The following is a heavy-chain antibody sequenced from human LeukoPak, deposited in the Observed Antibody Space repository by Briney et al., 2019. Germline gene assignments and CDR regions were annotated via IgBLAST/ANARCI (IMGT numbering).Heavy chain of an antibody. J-gene: IGHJ4*02. D-gene: IGHD2-15*01. CDR1: GFTFSSYG. CDR3: AKDLGYCSGGSCLLALDY. CDR2: ISYDGSNK. Sequence: GGSLRLSCAASGFTFSSYGMHWVRQAPGKGLEWVAVISYDGSNKYYADSVKGRFTISRDDSKNTLYLQMNSLRAEDTAVYYCAKDLGYCSGGSCLLALDYWGQGTLVTVSS. V-gene: IGHV3-30*18.